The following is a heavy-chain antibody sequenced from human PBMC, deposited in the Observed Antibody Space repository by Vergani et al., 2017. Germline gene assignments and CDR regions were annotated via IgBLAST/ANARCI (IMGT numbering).Heavy chain of an antibody. CDR3: ARTMDIVATPNLSYYYGMDV. J-gene: IGHJ6*02. CDR1: GFTFSSYE. CDR2: ISSSGSTI. D-gene: IGHD5-12*01. Sequence: EVQLVESGGGLVQPGGSLRLSCAASGFTFSSYEMNWVRQAPGKGLEWVSYISSSGSTIYYADSVKGRFTIARDNAKNSLYLQMNSLRAEDTAVYYCARTMDIVATPNLSYYYGMDVWGQGTTVTVSS. V-gene: IGHV3-48*03.